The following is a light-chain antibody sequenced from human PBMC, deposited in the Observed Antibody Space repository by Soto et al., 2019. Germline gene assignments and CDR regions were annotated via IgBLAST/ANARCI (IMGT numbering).Light chain of an antibody. CDR2: DAS. CDR1: QSIGGW. CDR3: QQYNSYSWS. Sequence: PAALSATVGNRVTITCRASQSIGGWLAWYQQKPGKAPNLLIYDASSLESGVPSRFSGSGSGTEFTLTISSLQPDDFATYYCQQYNSYSWSFGQGTKVDIK. J-gene: IGKJ1*01. V-gene: IGKV1-5*01.